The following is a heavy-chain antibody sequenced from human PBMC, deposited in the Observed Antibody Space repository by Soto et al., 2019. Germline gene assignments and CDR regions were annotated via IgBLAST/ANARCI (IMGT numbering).Heavy chain of an antibody. J-gene: IGHJ4*02. D-gene: IGHD6-19*01. CDR3: AARIAVAGTLFPDY. V-gene: IGHV4-59*01. CDR1: GGSISSYY. Sequence: SETLSLTCTVSGGSISSYYWSWIRQPPGKGLEWIGYIYYSGSTNYNPSLKSRVTISVDTSKNQFSLKLSSVTAADTAVYYCAARIAVAGTLFPDYWGQGTLVTVS. CDR2: IYYSGST.